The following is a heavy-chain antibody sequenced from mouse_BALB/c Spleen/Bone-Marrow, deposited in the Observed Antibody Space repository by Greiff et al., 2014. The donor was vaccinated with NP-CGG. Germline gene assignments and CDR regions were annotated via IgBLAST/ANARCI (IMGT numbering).Heavy chain of an antibody. CDR1: GVSFTSYG. V-gene: IGHV2-9*02. Sequence: QVQLKESGPGLVAPSQSLSITCPVSGVSFTSYGLHWVRPPPGKGLEWLGVIWAGGSTNYNSALMSRLSISKDNSKSQVFLKMNSLQTDDTAMYYCARDRDYGNYGWFAYWGQGTLVTVSA. CDR3: ARDRDYGNYGWFAY. D-gene: IGHD2-1*01. CDR2: IWAGGST. J-gene: IGHJ3*01.